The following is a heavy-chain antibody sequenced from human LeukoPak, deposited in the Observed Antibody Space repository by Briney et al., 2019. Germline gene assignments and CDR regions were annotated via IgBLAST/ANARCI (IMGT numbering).Heavy chain of an antibody. CDR3: ARSQGGPYGGKALDY. Sequence: PGGSLRLSCAASGFTFSTYNMNWVRQAPGKGLEWVSSTSTSSTYIYYADSVKGRFTSSRDDAKNSLYLQMNSLRAEDTAVYYCARSQGGPYGGKALDYWGQGTLVTVSS. V-gene: IGHV3-21*01. D-gene: IGHD4-23*01. CDR1: GFTFSTYN. CDR2: TSTSSTYI. J-gene: IGHJ4*02.